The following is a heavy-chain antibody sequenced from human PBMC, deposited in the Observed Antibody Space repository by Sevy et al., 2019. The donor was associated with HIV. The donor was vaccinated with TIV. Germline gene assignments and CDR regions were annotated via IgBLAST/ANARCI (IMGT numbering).Heavy chain of an antibody. CDR3: ARDKTILEGRYGMDV. CDR1: GFSFSDYN. V-gene: IGHV3-21*01. D-gene: IGHD3-3*01. Sequence: GGSLRLSCAASGFSFSDYNMNWVRQAPGKGLEWVSFISSGSGYIYYADSMKGRFTISRDNAKSSLYLQLNSLRAEDTAVYYCARDKTILEGRYGMDVWGQGTTVTVSS. CDR2: ISSGSGYI. J-gene: IGHJ6*02.